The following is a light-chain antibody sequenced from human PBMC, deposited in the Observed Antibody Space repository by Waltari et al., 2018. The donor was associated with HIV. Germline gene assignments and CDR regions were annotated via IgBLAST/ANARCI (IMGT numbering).Light chain of an antibody. V-gene: IGLV1-47*01. J-gene: IGLJ3*02. CDR3: AAWDDILSGWV. CDR2: RDN. Sequence: QSVLTQPPSASGAPGQRVTISCSGSSANIGNTVYWYQQLPGTAPKVLIFRDNLRPSWVPDRFSGSRSGTSASLDVSGLRSEDEANYICAAWDDILSGWVFGGGTKLTVL. CDR1: SANIGNT.